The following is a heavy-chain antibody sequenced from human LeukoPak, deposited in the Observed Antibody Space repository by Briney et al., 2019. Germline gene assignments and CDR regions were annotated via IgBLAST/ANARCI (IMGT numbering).Heavy chain of an antibody. D-gene: IGHD1-1*01. V-gene: IGHV1-18*01. J-gene: IGHJ4*02. CDR3: ASRAGTGTTDYFDY. CDR1: GYTFTSYG. Sequence: APVKVSCKASGYTFTSYGISWVRQAPGQGLEWMGWISAYNGNTNYAQKLQGRVTMTTDTSTSTAYMELRSLRSDDTAVYYCASRAGTGTTDYFDYWGQGTLVTVSS. CDR2: ISAYNGNT.